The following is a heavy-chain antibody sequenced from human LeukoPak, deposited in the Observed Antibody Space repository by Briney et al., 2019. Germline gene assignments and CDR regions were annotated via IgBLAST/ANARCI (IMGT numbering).Heavy chain of an antibody. J-gene: IGHJ5*02. V-gene: IGHV4-59*01. D-gene: IGHD6-19*01. CDR3: ARHIAVAGTKGNWFDP. Sequence: PSETLSLTCTVSGGSISGYYWSWVRQPPGKGLEWIGYIYYSGSTNYNPSLKSRVTISVDTSKNQFSLKLHSVTAADTAVYYCARHIAVAGTKGNWFDPWGQGTLVTVSS. CDR1: GGSISGYY. CDR2: IYYSGST.